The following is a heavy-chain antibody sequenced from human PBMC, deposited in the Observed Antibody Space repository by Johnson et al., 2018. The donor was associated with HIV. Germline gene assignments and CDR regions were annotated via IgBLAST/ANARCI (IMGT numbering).Heavy chain of an antibody. J-gene: IGHJ3*02. CDR2: INWNGGST. V-gene: IGHV3-20*04. CDR1: GFTFDDYA. Sequence: EVQLVESGGGLVQPGRSLRLSCAASGFTFDDYAMHWVRQAPGKGLEWVSGINWNGGSTGYADSVKGRFTISRDNSKNTLSLQMNSLRVEDSAVYYCASGLGIVGATRSAFDIWGQGTMVTVSS. D-gene: IGHD1-26*01. CDR3: ASGLGIVGATRSAFDI.